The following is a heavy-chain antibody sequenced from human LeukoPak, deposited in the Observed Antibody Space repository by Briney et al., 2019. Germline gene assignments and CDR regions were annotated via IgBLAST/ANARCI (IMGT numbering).Heavy chain of an antibody. V-gene: IGHV3-53*01. CDR2: IYAGGST. Sequence: GGSLRLSCAASGFTVSSNYMSRVRQAPGKGLEWVSIIYAGGSTYYADSVKGRFALSRDNSKNTLYLQMNSLRAEDTAVYYCARVITAAALYYYYGMDVWGKGTTVTVSS. J-gene: IGHJ6*04. CDR1: GFTVSSNY. CDR3: ARVITAAALYYYYGMDV. D-gene: IGHD6-13*01.